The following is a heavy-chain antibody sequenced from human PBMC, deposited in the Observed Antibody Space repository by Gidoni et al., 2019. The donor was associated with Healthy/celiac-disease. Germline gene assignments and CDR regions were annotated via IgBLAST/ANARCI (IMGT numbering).Heavy chain of an antibody. CDR3: ARDRGGSYYYYGMDV. D-gene: IGHD2-15*01. V-gene: IGHV4-59*01. CDR2: VYYSGST. CDR1: GGSLSSYY. Sequence: QVQLQESGPGLVTPSETLSLTCTVSGGSLSSYYWSWLRQPPGKGLEWIGYVYYSGSTNYTPSLKSRVTISVDTSKNQFSLKLSSVTAADTAVYYCARDRGGSYYYYGMDVWGQGTTVTVSS. J-gene: IGHJ6*02.